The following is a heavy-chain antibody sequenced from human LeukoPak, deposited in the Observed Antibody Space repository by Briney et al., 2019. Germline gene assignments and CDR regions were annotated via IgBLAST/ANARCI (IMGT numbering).Heavy chain of an antibody. J-gene: IGHJ4*02. V-gene: IGHV3-23*01. CDR3: AKVGHSSSLDY. CDR2: ISGSGGRT. D-gene: IGHD6-13*01. CDR1: GFTLSSYA. Sequence: GGSLRLSCAASGFTLSSYAMSWVRQAPGKGLEWVSAISGSGGRTYYADSVKGRFTISRDNSKNTLYLQMNSLRAEDTAVYYCAKVGHSSSLDYWGQGTLVTVSS.